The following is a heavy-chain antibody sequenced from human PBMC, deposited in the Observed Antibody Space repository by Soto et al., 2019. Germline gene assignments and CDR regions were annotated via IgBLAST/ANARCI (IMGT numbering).Heavy chain of an antibody. D-gene: IGHD2-2*01. V-gene: IGHV3-30-3*01. J-gene: IGHJ4*02. CDR1: GFTFSSYA. Sequence: QVQLVESGGGVVQPGRSLRLSCATSGFTFSSYAIHWVRQAPGNGLEWVAVISYDGSNKNYADSVKGRFTISRDNSKNTVDRQRNSLRAEDTSVYYCARDGVGVVPAAIRFDYWGQGTLVTVSS. CDR3: ARDGVGVVPAAIRFDY. CDR2: ISYDGSNK.